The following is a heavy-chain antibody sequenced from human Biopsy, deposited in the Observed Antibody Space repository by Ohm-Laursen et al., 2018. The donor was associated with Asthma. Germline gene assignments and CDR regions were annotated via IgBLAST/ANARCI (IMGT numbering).Heavy chain of an antibody. J-gene: IGHJ5*02. CDR1: GFSLRTPGVG. D-gene: IGHD3-9*01. Sequence: TQTLTLTCSFSGFSLRTPGVGVGWIRQSPEKALEWLALIYWDDYNLFRPSLKRRLTITKDPSKNQVVLTMTKMDPVDSGTYYCALSQDSGFDDHSPSWFDPWGQGTLATVSS. CDR3: ALSQDSGFDDHSPSWFDP. CDR2: IYWDDYN. V-gene: IGHV2-5*02.